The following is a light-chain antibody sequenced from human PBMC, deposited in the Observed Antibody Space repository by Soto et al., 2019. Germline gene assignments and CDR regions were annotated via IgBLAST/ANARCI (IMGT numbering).Light chain of an antibody. V-gene: IGKV1-39*01. CDR2: AAS. Sequence: DIQMTQSPSSLSSSVGDRVTITCRASQSISSYLNWYQQKPGKAPRLLIYAASNLQSGVPSRFSGSGSGTDFTLTVSSLQPEDFATFYCQQSNSNPLTFGEGTKVEIK. J-gene: IGKJ1*01. CDR1: QSISSY. CDR3: QQSNSNPLT.